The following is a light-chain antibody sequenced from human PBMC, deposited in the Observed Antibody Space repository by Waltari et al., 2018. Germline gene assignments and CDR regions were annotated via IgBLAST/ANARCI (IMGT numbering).Light chain of an antibody. CDR2: EGS. J-gene: IGLJ2*01. Sequence: QSALTQPASVSGSPGQSITIPCTGTSNDVGSYNLVSWYQRHPGKAPELLIYEGSKRPSGVSNRFSGSKSCNTASLTISGLQAEDEADYFCCSYASGSTIIFGGGTKLTVL. CDR1: SNDVGSYNL. V-gene: IGLV2-23*01. CDR3: CSYASGSTII.